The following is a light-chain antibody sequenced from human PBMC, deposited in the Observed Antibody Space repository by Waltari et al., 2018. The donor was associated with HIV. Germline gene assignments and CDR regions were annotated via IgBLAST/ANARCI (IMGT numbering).Light chain of an antibody. J-gene: IGKJ3*01. CDR1: PTVLYSSNNKNY. CDR2: WAS. V-gene: IGKV4-1*01. Sequence: DIVMTQSPDSVAVSMGERATINCKSSPTVLYSSNNKNYLAWYQQKPGQPPKLLIYWASTRESGVPDRFSGSGSGTDFTLTISSLQAEDVAVYYCQQYYSSPQTFGPGTKVDIK. CDR3: QQYYSSPQT.